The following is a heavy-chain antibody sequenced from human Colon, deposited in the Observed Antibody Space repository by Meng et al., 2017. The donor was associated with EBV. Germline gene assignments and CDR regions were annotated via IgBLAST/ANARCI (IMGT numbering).Heavy chain of an antibody. D-gene: IGHD3-10*01. V-gene: IGHV4-4*02. CDR1: GGSLSSRNW. CDR3: ARGSYYTWAT. J-gene: IGHJ5*02. Sequence: QVQLQESGPGLVKPSGTLSLTCAVSGGSLSSRNWWSWVRQPPGKGLEWIGEIYHSGSTNYNPSFKSRVTMSIDTWKNRFSLDLTSVTAADTAVYYCARGSYYTWATWGQGTLVTVSS. CDR2: IYHSGST.